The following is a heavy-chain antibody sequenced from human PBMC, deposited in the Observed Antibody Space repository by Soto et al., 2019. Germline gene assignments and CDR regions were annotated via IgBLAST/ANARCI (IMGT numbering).Heavy chain of an antibody. Sequence: PGGSLRLSCASSGFTVSSNYMSLVRQAPGKGLEWVSVIYSGGSTYYADSVKGRFTISRHNSKNTLYLQMNSLRSEDTAVYYCASSITAYYYYGMDVWGQGTTVTVSS. J-gene: IGHJ6*02. CDR3: ASSITAYYYYGMDV. V-gene: IGHV3-53*04. CDR1: GFTVSSNY. CDR2: IYSGGST. D-gene: IGHD3-10*01.